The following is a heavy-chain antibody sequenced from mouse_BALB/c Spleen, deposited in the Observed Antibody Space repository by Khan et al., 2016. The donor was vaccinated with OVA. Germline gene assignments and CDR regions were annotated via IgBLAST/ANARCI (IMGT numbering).Heavy chain of an antibody. CDR2: ISSGGDYT. D-gene: IGHD4-1*01. CDR3: ADYLTGSFAY. Sequence: EVELVESGGDLVKPGGSLKLSCAASGFTFSSYSMSWVRQTPDKRLEWVASISSGGDYTYYLDSVKGRFTISRDNAKNTLYLQMSDLKSEDTAMDYCADYLTGSFAYWGQGTLVTVSA. CDR1: GFTFSSYS. V-gene: IGHV5-6*01. J-gene: IGHJ3*01.